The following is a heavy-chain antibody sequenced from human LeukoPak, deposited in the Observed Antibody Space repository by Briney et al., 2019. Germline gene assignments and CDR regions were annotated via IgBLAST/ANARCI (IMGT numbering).Heavy chain of an antibody. CDR2: ISYDGSNK. CDR3: AKGNHEYYDFWSGYHFDY. V-gene: IGHV3-30*18. CDR1: GFTFSSYG. Sequence: GGSLRLSCAASGFTFSSYGMHWVREAPGKGLEWVAVISYDGSNKCYADSVKGRFTISRDNSKNTLYLQMNSLRAEDTAVYYCAKGNHEYYDFWSGYHFDYWGQGTLVTVSS. J-gene: IGHJ4*02. D-gene: IGHD3-3*01.